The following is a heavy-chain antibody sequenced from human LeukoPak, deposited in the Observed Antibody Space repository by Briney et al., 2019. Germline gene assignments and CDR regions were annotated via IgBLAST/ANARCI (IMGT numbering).Heavy chain of an antibody. D-gene: IGHD2-2*01. CDR3: TTRTPIDY. J-gene: IGHJ4*02. CDR2: ISGSGTTR. V-gene: IGHV3-48*03. CDR1: VVTFSSDE. Sequence: GTPRLSCAASVVTFSSDEVTRVAESPGPGLRWWSYISGSGTTRSHADSGKCRFTISRENAKNSLCLQISCVRAQHLAVYCCTTRTPIDYWGQRTLVTVSS.